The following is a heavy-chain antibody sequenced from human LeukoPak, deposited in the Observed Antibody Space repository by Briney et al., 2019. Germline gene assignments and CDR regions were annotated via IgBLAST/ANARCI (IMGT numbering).Heavy chain of an antibody. CDR2: IIPILGIA. CDR3: ARESSSSGGFDY. V-gene: IGHV1-69*04. J-gene: IGHJ4*02. D-gene: IGHD6-6*01. CDR1: GGTFSSYT. Sequence: ASVKVSCKASGGTFSSYTISWVRQAPGQGLEWMGRIIPILGIANYAQKFQGRVTITADKSTSTAYMELSILRSEDTAVYYCARESSSSGGFDYWGQGTLVTVSS.